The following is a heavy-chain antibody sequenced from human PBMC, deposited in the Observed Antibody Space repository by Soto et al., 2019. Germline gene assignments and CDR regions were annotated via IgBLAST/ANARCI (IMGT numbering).Heavy chain of an antibody. D-gene: IGHD3-9*01. CDR1: GGTFSSYT. CDR3: ARDPVRYYDILTGYDTGYYYYGMDV. V-gene: IGHV1-69*08. CDR2: IIPILGIA. Sequence: QVQLVQSGAEVKKPGSSVKVSCKASGGTFSSYTISWVRQAPGQGLEWMGRIIPILGIANYAQKFQGRVTITADKSTSTAYMELSSLRSEDTAVYYCARDPVRYYDILTGYDTGYYYYGMDVWGQGTTVTVSS. J-gene: IGHJ6*02.